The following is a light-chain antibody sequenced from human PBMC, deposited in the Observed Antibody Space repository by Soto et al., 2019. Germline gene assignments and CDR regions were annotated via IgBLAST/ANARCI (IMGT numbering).Light chain of an antibody. V-gene: IGLV2-23*01. CDR2: ESN. J-gene: IGLJ7*01. CDR3: CSYTDGSSLL. Sequence: QSALTQPASVSDSPGQSISISCGGGRNDIGTYNLVSWYQQHPGKAPKLIIYESNKRPSGVSNRFSGSRSGNTASLTISGLQAEDEADYYCCSYTDGSSLLFGGGTQLTVL. CDR1: RNDIGTYNL.